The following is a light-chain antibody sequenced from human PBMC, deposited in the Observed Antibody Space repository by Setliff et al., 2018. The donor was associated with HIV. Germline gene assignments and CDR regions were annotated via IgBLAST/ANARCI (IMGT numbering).Light chain of an antibody. CDR2: SNN. CDR1: SSNIGGNT. Sequence: VLTQPPSASGTPGQRVTISCSGSSSNIGGNTVNWYQHPPGTAPKLLIYSNNKRPSGVPDRFSGSKSGTSASLAISGLRSADEADYYCAAWDDSLNGRYVFGTGTKVTVL. V-gene: IGLV1-44*01. J-gene: IGLJ1*01. CDR3: AAWDDSLNGRYV.